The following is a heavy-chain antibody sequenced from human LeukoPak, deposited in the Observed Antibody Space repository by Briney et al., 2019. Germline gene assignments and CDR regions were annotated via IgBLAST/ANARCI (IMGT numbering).Heavy chain of an antibody. D-gene: IGHD1-1*01. J-gene: IGHJ4*02. CDR3: ARGYLNGGFDS. V-gene: IGHV6-1*01. CDR2: TYYKSSWSY. CDR1: GDSVSSSTTG. Sequence: SQTLSLTCTISGDSVSSSTTGWNWIRQSPSRGLEWLGRTYYKSSWSYDYAVSVKSRITVYPDTSKNQFSLLLNSVTLEDTAVYYCARGYLNGGFDSWGQGTLVTVSS.